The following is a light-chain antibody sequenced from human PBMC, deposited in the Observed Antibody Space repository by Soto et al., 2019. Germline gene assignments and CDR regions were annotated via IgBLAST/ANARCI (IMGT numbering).Light chain of an antibody. J-gene: IGLJ2*01. CDR1: NIGSKS. V-gene: IGLV3-21*04. Sequence: SYELTQPPSVSVAPGKTARITCGGNNIGSKSVQWYQQKPGQAPVLVIYYDSDRPSGIPERFSGSNSGNTATLTISRVEAGDEADYYCQVWDSRSDHPVFGGGTKVTVL. CDR3: QVWDSRSDHPV. CDR2: YDS.